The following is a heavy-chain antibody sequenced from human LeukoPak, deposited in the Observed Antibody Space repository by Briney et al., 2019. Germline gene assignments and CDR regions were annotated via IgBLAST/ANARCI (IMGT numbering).Heavy chain of an antibody. Sequence: PGGSLRLSCAASGFTFSSYAMSWVRQAPGRGLEWVSAISGSGGSTYYADSVKGRFTISRDNSKNTLYLQMNSLRAEDTAVYYCVVVPAADYNWFDPWGQGTLVTVSS. CDR3: VVVPAADYNWFDP. V-gene: IGHV3-23*01. D-gene: IGHD2-2*01. CDR2: ISGSGGST. J-gene: IGHJ5*02. CDR1: GFTFSSYA.